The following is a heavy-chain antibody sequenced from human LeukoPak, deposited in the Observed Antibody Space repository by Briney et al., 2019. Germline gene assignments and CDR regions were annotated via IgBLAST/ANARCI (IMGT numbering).Heavy chain of an antibody. CDR3: ARGGVGTTTNLDY. Sequence: PSETLSLTCAVYGGSFSGYYWSWSRQPPGKGLEWIGEINHSGSTNYNPSLKSRVTISVDTSKNQFSLKLSSVTAADTAVYYCARGGVGTTTNLDYWGQGTLVTVSS. CDR2: INHSGST. D-gene: IGHD1-1*01. V-gene: IGHV4-34*01. CDR1: GGSFSGYY. J-gene: IGHJ4*02.